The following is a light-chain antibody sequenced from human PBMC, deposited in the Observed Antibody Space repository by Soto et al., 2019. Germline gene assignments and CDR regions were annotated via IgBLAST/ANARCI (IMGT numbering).Light chain of an antibody. CDR1: SGSIANNY. Sequence: NFMLIQPHSVSESPGKTLSISCTRSSGSIANNYVQWYQQRPGSAPTTVIYENNQRLSGVPDRFSGSTDGSSNSASLTISGLQTEDEADYYCQSYDSDFVVFGGGTKLTVL. CDR3: QSYDSDFVV. CDR2: ENN. V-gene: IGLV6-57*04. J-gene: IGLJ2*01.